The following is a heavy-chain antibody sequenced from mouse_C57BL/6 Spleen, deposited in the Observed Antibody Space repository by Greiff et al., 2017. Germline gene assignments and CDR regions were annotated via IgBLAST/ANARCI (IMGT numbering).Heavy chain of an antibody. Sequence: EVQLKESGPGLVKPSQSLSLTCSVTGYSITSGYYWNWIRQFPGNKLEWMGYISYDGSNNYNPSLKNRISITRDRSKNQFFLKLNSVTTEDTATYYCARGYGTPSWFAYWGQGTLVTVSA. J-gene: IGHJ3*01. CDR3: ARGYGTPSWFAY. CDR1: GYSITSGYY. V-gene: IGHV3-6*01. CDR2: ISYDGSN. D-gene: IGHD1-1*01.